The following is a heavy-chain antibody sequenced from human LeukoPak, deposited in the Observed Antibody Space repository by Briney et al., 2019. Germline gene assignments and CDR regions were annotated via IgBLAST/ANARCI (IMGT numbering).Heavy chain of an antibody. D-gene: IGHD2-15*01. CDR2: ISSSSSYI. CDR1: GFTFNSYS. V-gene: IGHV3-21*01. Sequence: SGGSLRLSCAASGFTFNSYSMNWVRQAPGKGLEWVSSISSSSSYIYYADSMKGRFTISRDNAENSLYLQMNSLRAEDTAVYYCARGHCSAGSCSRFDYWGQGTLVTVSS. J-gene: IGHJ4*02. CDR3: ARGHCSAGSCSRFDY.